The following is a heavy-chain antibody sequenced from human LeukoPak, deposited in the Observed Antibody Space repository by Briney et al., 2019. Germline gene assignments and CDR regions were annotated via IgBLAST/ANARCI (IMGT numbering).Heavy chain of an antibody. D-gene: IGHD4-17*01. CDR2: IYTSGST. CDR3: ARDNYGDYGNAFDI. CDR1: DGTISSYY. J-gene: IGHJ3*02. V-gene: IGHV4-4*07. Sequence: SETLCLNRTVSDGTISSYYWSWIREPAGKGLEWIGRIYTSGSTNYNPSLKSRVTMSVDTSKNQFSLKLSSVTAADTAVYYCARDNYGDYGNAFDIWGQGRMVTVSS.